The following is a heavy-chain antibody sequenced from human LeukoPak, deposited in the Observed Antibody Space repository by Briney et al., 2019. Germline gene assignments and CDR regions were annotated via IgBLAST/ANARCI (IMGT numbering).Heavy chain of an antibody. Sequence: SETLSLTCTVSGGSISSSSYYWGWIRQPPGKGLEWIGSIYYSGSTYYNPSLKSRVTISVDTSKNQFSLKLSSVTAADTAVYYCARWPLYCGGDCSSFDYWGQGTLVTVSS. CDR3: ARWPLYCGGDCSSFDY. CDR1: GGSISSSSYY. CDR2: IYYSGST. D-gene: IGHD2-21*02. J-gene: IGHJ4*02. V-gene: IGHV4-39*07.